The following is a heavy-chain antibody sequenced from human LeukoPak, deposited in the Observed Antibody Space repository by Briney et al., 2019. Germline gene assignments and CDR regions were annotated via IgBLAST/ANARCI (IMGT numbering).Heavy chain of an antibody. J-gene: IGHJ4*02. V-gene: IGHV4-34*01. CDR1: GGSFSGYY. Sequence: KTSETLSLTCAVYGGSFSGYYWSWIRQPPGKGLEWIGEINHSGSTNYNPSLKSRVTISVDTSKNQFSLKLSSVTAADTAVYYCAREEPRSGWYIGGYFDYWGQGTLVTVSS. CDR2: INHSGST. CDR3: AREEPRSGWYIGGYFDY. D-gene: IGHD6-19*01.